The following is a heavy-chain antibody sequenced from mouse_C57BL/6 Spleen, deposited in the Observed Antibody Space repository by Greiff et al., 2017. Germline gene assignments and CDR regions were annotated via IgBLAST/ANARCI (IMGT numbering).Heavy chain of an antibody. CDR1: GFTFSSYA. CDR2: ISDGGSYT. J-gene: IGHJ3*01. V-gene: IGHV5-4*01. CDR3: ARDRSYSAY. Sequence: EVKLVESGGGLVKPGGSLKLSCAASGFTFSSYAMSWVRQTPEKRLEWVATISDGGSYTYYPDNVKGRFTISRDNAKNNLYLQMSHLKSEDTAMYYCARDRSYSAYWGQGTLVTVSA. D-gene: IGHD2-12*01.